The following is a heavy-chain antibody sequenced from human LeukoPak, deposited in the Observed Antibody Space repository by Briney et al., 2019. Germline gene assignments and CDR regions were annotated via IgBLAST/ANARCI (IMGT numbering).Heavy chain of an antibody. CDR1: GYTFTGYY. D-gene: IGHD1-14*01. J-gene: IGHJ6*02. CDR2: INPSGGST. CDR3: ARDAVPNPTWYYYYGMDV. V-gene: IGHV1-46*01. Sequence: GASVKVSCKASGYTFTGYYMHWVRQAPGQGLEWMGIINPSGGSTSYAQKFQGRVTMTRDTSTSTVYMELSSLRSEDTAVYYCARDAVPNPTWYYYYGMDVWGQGTTVTVSS.